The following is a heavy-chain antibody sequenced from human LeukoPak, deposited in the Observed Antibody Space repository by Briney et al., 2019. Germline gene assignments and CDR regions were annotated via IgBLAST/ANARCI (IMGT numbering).Heavy chain of an antibody. CDR1: GGSISSSNW. Sequence: SGTLSLTCAVSGGSISSSNWWSWVRQPPGKGLEWIGEIYHSGSTNYNPSLKSRVTISVDKSKNQSSLKLSSVTAADTAVYYCARAAGNINYYYYYGMDVWGQGTTVTVSS. V-gene: IGHV4-4*02. J-gene: IGHJ6*02. D-gene: IGHD6-13*01. CDR3: ARAAGNINYYYYYGMDV. CDR2: IYHSGST.